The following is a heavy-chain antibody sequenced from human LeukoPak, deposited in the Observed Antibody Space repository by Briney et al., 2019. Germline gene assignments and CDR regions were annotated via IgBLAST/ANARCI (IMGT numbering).Heavy chain of an antibody. CDR3: ARGRGVRGPFYYYYYGMDV. J-gene: IGHJ6*02. V-gene: IGHV1-8*01. Sequence: ASVKVSCKASGYTFTSYDINWVRQATGQGLEWMGWMNPNSGNTGYAQKFLGRVTMTRNTSISTAYMELSSLRSEDTAVYYCARGRGVRGPFYYYYYGMDVWGQGTTVTVSS. CDR2: MNPNSGNT. CDR1: GYTFTSYD. D-gene: IGHD3-10*01.